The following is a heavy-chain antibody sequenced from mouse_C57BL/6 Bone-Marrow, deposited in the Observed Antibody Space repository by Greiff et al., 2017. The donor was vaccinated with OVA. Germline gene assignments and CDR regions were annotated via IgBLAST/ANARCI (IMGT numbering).Heavy chain of an antibody. V-gene: IGHV5-6*02. CDR2: ISSGGSYT. CDR3: ARGCTTVVATPFAY. Sequence: EVMLVESGGDLVKPGGSLKLSCAASGFTFSSYGMSWVRQTPDKRLEWVANISSGGSYTYSPDSVKGRFTISRDNAKTTLYLQMSSLKSEDTAMYYCARGCTTVVATPFAYWGQGTLVTVSA. J-gene: IGHJ3*01. CDR1: GFTFSSYG. D-gene: IGHD1-1*01.